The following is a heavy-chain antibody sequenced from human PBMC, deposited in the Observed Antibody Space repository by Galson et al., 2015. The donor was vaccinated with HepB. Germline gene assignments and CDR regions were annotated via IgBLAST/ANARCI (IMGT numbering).Heavy chain of an antibody. V-gene: IGHV1-3*01. CDR3: ARVGPELVANFDY. D-gene: IGHD6-13*01. CDR2: INAGNGNT. J-gene: IGHJ4*02. Sequence: SVKVSCKASGYTFTSYAMHWVRQAPGQRLEWMRWINAGNGNTKYSQKFQGRVTITRDTSASTAYMELSSLRSEDTAVYYCARVGPELVANFDYWGQGTLVTVSS. CDR1: GYTFTSYA.